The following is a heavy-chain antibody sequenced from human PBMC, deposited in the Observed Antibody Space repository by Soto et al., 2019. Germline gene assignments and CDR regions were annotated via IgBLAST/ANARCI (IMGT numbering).Heavy chain of an antibody. J-gene: IGHJ5*02. D-gene: IGHD6-19*01. CDR1: GYSISSGYY. CDR3: ARGGLRGDSSGWTGSIPLFDP. CDR2: IYHSGST. Sequence: PSETLSLTCAVSGYSISSGYYWGWIRQPPGKGLEWIGSIYHSGSTYYNPSLKSRVTISVDTSKNQFSLKLSSVTAADTAVYYCARGGLRGDSSGWTGSIPLFDPWGQGTLDTVST. V-gene: IGHV4-38-2*01.